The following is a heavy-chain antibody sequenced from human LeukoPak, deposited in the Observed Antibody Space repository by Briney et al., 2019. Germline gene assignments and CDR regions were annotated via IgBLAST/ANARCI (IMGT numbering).Heavy chain of an antibody. V-gene: IGHV3-23*01. D-gene: IGHD6-13*01. Sequence: PGGSLRLSCAASGFTFTNYAMNWVRQAPGKGLEWVSGITGSGGSTYYADSVKGRFTISRDNSKNTLYLQMNSLRAEDTAVYYCARGPGGTFDYWGQGTLVTVSS. CDR1: GFTFTNYA. CDR2: ITGSGGST. CDR3: ARGPGGTFDY. J-gene: IGHJ4*02.